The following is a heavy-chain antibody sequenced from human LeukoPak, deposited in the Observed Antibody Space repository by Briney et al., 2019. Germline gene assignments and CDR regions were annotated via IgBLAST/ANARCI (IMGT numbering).Heavy chain of an antibody. D-gene: IGHD4-11*01. Sequence: AVKVSCKASGYTFISYYKHWVRQPPGQGLEWMGIINHNGGSTRYAQKFQGRVTMTTDTSTGTIYMELSSLRSEDTAVYFCARDSGTVSDAFDIWGQGTMVTVSS. CDR2: INHNGGST. V-gene: IGHV1-46*01. J-gene: IGHJ3*02. CDR3: ARDSGTVSDAFDI. CDR1: GYTFISYY.